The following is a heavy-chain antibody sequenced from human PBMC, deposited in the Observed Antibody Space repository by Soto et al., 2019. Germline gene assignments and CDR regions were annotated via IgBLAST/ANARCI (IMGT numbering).Heavy chain of an antibody. V-gene: IGHV3-7*01. Sequence: EVQLVASGGGLVQPGGSLRLSCAASGFTFSSYWMSWVRQAPGKGLEWVANIKQDGSEKYYVDSVKGRFTISRDNAKNSLYLQMNSLRAEDTAVYYCARDRSRSGWYFDYWGQGTLVTVSS. J-gene: IGHJ4*02. CDR3: ARDRSRSGWYFDY. D-gene: IGHD6-19*01. CDR1: GFTFSSYW. CDR2: IKQDGSEK.